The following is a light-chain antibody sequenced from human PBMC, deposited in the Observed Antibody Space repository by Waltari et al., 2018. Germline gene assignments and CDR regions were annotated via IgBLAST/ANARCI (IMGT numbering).Light chain of an antibody. CDR3: QQYYSRRT. V-gene: IGKV4-1*01. Sequence: DSVMTQSPVSLAVPLGERVVNNCQSTQSLLYNSNDKNYLAWYKQKPGQPPKLLFYWASTRHSGVPDRFSGSGSATDFTLTISSLQAEDVAVYYCQQYYSRRTFGQGTRVEIK. J-gene: IGKJ1*01. CDR2: WAS. CDR1: QSLLYNSNDKNY.